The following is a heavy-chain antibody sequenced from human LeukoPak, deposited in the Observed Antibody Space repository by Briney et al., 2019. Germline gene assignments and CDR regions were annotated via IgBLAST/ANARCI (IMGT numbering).Heavy chain of an antibody. CDR3: ARQSYCSSTSCYTDNWFDP. V-gene: IGHV5-51*01. J-gene: IGHJ5*02. CDR1: GYRFTSYW. CDR2: IYPGDSDT. D-gene: IGHD2-2*02. Sequence: GGALKISFKGSGYRFTSYWIGWGRPMPGKGRGWMGIIYPGDSDTRYSPSFQGQVTISADKSISTAYLQWSSLKASDTAMYYCARQSYCSSTSCYTDNWFDPWGQGTLVTVSS.